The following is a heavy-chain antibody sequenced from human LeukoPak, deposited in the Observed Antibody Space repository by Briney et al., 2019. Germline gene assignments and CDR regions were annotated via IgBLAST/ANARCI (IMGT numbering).Heavy chain of an antibody. CDR2: IYYSGST. CDR3: ARVTNTGLIDY. Sequence: SETLSLTCTVSGGSISRGDYSWSWIRQHPGKGLEWIGYIYYSGSTYYNPSLKSRVTISVDTSKNQFSLKLSSVTAADSAVYYCARVTNTGLIDYWAREPWSPSPQ. V-gene: IGHV4-31*03. D-gene: IGHD1-14*01. CDR1: GGSISRGDYS. J-gene: IGHJ4*02.